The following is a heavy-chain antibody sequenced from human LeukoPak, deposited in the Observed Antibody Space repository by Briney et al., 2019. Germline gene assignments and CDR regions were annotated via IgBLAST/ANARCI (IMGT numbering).Heavy chain of an antibody. Sequence: GGSLRLSCAASGFTVSSNYMSWVRQPAGKGLEWVSDIYSGGATFYADSVKGRFTISRDNSKNTLYLQMNSLRADDTAVYYCSKLKGWYGEGYFDYWGQGTLVTVSS. CDR2: IYSGGAT. CDR1: GFTVSSNY. D-gene: IGHD6-19*01. V-gene: IGHV3-53*01. J-gene: IGHJ4*02. CDR3: SKLKGWYGEGYFDY.